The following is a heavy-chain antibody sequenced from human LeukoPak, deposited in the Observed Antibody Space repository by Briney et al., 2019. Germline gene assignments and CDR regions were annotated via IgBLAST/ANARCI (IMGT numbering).Heavy chain of an antibody. D-gene: IGHD1-26*01. J-gene: IGHJ3*02. CDR2: INPNSGGT. CDR3: ARVLVGATTASSAFDI. V-gene: IGHV1-2*02. Sequence: ASVKLSCKAAVYTFTGYYMHCVRQAPGQGPEWMGWINPNSGGTNYAQKFQGRVTMTRDTSISTAYMELSRLRSDDTAVYYCARVLVGATTASSAFDIWGQGTMVTVSS. CDR1: VYTFTGYY.